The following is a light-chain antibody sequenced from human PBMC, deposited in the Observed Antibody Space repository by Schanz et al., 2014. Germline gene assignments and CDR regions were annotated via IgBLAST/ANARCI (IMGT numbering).Light chain of an antibody. CDR1: SSDVGGYNY. J-gene: IGLJ3*02. Sequence: QSALTQPASVSGSPGQSITISCTGTSSDVGGYNYVSWYQHLPGKAPKLMIYDVSNRPSGVSPRFSGSKSGNTASLTISGLQAEDEADYYCSSYTSSSTLGVFGGGTKVTVL. V-gene: IGLV2-14*03. CDR3: SSYTSSSTLGV. CDR2: DVS.